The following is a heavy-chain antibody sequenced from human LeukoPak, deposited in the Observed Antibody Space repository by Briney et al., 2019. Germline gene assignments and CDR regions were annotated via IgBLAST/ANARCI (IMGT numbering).Heavy chain of an antibody. CDR2: IYTSGST. D-gene: IGHD4-23*01. CDR3: ARHSAVVNNYFDY. Sequence: SETLSLTCTVSGGSISSYYWSWIRQPPGKGLEWIGYIYTSGSTNYNPSLKSRVAISVDTSKNQFSLKLSSVTAADTAVYYCARHSAVVNNYFDYWGQGTLVTVSS. V-gene: IGHV4-4*09. CDR1: GGSISSYY. J-gene: IGHJ4*02.